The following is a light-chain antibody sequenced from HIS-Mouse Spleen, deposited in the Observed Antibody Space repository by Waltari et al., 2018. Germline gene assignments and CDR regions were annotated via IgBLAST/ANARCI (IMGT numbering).Light chain of an antibody. J-gene: IGLJ2*01. Sequence: SYELTQPPSVSVSPGQTARITCPGDALPKQYAYWAQQKPGQAPVLVIYKDSERPSGIPERFSGSSSGKTVTLTISGVQAEDEADYYCQSADSSGTYSVVFGGGTKLTVL. CDR3: QSADSSGTYSVV. CDR1: ALPKQY. V-gene: IGLV3-25*03. CDR2: KDS.